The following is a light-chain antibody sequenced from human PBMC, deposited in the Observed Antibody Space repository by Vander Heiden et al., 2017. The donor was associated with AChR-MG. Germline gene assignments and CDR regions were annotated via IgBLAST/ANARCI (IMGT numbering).Light chain of an antibody. J-gene: IGLJ3*02. Sequence: QSVLTQPPPVSAAPGQNVTIPCSGRKSNIGYTSVSWYQQFPRTAPRLLMYASNRRPSGIPDRFSGSKSGTSATLTITGLQTGDEADYYCGAWDATLAAWVFRGGAHLT. V-gene: IGLV1-51*01. CDR2: ASN. CDR1: KSNIGYTS. CDR3: GAWDATLAAWV.